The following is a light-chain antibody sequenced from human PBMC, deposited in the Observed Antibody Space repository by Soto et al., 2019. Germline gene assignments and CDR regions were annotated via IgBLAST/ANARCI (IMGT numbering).Light chain of an antibody. CDR1: SSDVGGYNY. Sequence: QSVLTQPPSASGSPGQSVTISCTGTSSDVGGYNYVSWYQQHPGKAPKLMIYEVSKRPSGVPDRFSGSKSGNTASLTVSGLQAEDEADYYCSSYAGSNNVVLGGGTQLT. CDR3: SSYAGSNNVV. J-gene: IGLJ2*01. CDR2: EVS. V-gene: IGLV2-8*01.